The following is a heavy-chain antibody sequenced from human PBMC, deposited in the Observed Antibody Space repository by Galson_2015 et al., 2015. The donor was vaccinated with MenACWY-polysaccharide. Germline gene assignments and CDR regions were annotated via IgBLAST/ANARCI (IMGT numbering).Heavy chain of an antibody. D-gene: IGHD1-14*01. Sequence: SLRLPCAASGFTFSNYDMHWVRQAPGEGLEWVAFIRNDGSDKYYADSVKGRFTISRDNSKNTLYLQMNSLGAGDTAVYYCAREDEYNTPFEHWGQGTRVTVSS. CDR1: GFTFSNYD. V-gene: IGHV3-30*02. CDR2: IRNDGSDK. J-gene: IGHJ4*02. CDR3: AREDEYNTPFEH.